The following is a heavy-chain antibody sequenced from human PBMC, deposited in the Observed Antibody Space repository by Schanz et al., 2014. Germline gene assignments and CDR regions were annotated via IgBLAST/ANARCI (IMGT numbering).Heavy chain of an antibody. D-gene: IGHD5-12*01. CDR2: INPNSGAT. Sequence: QVQLVQSGAEVKKPGASVKVSCKASGYTFTGHHMHWVRQAPGQGLEWMEWINPNSGATSSAQKFQGRVTMTRDTSSSTVYMQLSSLTSDDTAIYYCARVTTGYDSWGQGTLVTVSS. CDR3: ARVTTGYDS. V-gene: IGHV1-2*02. J-gene: IGHJ4*02. CDR1: GYTFTGHH.